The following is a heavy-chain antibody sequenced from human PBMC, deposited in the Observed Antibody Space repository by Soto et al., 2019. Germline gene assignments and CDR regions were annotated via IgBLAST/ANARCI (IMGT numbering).Heavy chain of an antibody. CDR3: ATGRYCSSAACLAAD. CDR1: GFSFSTCA. V-gene: IGHV3-23*01. J-gene: IGHJ4*02. D-gene: IGHD2-2*01. Sequence: EVQLFESGGGLVQPGGSLRLSCAASGFSFSTCAMPWVPQAPGKGLEWVSGINDSGDFTVYSDSVKGRFTISRDNFKNTVFLQMNSLRAEDTALYYCATGRYCSSAACLAADWGRGALITVSS. CDR2: INDSGDFT.